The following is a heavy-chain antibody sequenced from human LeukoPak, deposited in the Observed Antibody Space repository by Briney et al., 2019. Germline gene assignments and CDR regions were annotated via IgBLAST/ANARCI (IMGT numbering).Heavy chain of an antibody. Sequence: GGSLRLSCTVSGFTLSSYEMSWIRQAPGKGLEWMGGFDPEDGETVYAQKFQGRVTMTEDTSTDTSYMELSSLRSEDTAVYYCATDGYTTMVRGVLGVDAFDIWGQGTMVIVSS. CDR3: ATDGYTTMVRGVLGVDAFDI. CDR1: GFTLSSYE. CDR2: FDPEDGET. J-gene: IGHJ3*02. V-gene: IGHV1-24*01. D-gene: IGHD3-10*01.